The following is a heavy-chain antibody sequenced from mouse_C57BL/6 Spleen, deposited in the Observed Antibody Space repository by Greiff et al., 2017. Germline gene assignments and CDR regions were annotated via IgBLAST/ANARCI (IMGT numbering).Heavy chain of an antibody. CDR3: SRDHRSIYVFDY. D-gene: IGHD1-1*01. CDR1: GFTFSSYA. CDR2: ISDGGSYT. V-gene: IGHV5-4*01. Sequence: EVKLMESGGGLVKPGGSLKLSCAASGFTFSSYAMSWVRQTPEKRLEWVATISDGGSYTYYPDNVKGRFTIFRDNAKNNLYLQMSHLKSEDTAMYYCSRDHRSIYVFDYWGQGTTLTVSS. J-gene: IGHJ2*01.